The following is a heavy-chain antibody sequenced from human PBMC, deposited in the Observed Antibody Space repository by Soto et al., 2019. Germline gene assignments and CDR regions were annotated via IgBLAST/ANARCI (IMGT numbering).Heavy chain of an antibody. Sequence: QVQLVQSGAEVKKPGSSVKVSCKASGGTFSSYAISWVRQAPGQGLEWMGGVIPIFGTANYAQKFQGRVTITADKSTSTDSMELSSLRSEDTAVSFCARGRPGGITIFGVAQRPFDYWGQGTLVTVSS. V-gene: IGHV1-69*06. CDR2: VIPIFGTA. CDR3: ARGRPGGITIFGVAQRPFDY. CDR1: GGTFSSYA. D-gene: IGHD3-3*01. J-gene: IGHJ4*02.